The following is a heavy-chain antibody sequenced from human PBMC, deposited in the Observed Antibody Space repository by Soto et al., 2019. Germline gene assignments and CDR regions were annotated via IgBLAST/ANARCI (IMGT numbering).Heavy chain of an antibody. CDR2: ISASGGST. V-gene: IGHV3-23*01. CDR3: ARGAVMPDS. Sequence: GGSLSLSCAASGFTFDSFAMTWVRQAPGKGLEWVSAISASGGSTFYADSVKGRFTISRDSSKNTLYLQMNSLRAEDTAVYYCARGAVMPDSWGQGTLVTVSS. CDR1: GFTFDSFA. J-gene: IGHJ4*02. D-gene: IGHD3-16*01.